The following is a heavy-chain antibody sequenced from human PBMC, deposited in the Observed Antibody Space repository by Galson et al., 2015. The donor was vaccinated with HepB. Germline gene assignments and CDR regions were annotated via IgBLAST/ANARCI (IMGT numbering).Heavy chain of an antibody. CDR3: AKVNSGSYYFDY. V-gene: IGHV3-30*18. Sequence: SLRLSCAASGFTFSSYGMHWVRQAPGKGLEWVAVISYDGSNKYYADSVKGRFTISRDNSKNTLYLQMNSLRAEDTAVYYCAKVNSGSYYFDYWGQGTLVTVSS. J-gene: IGHJ4*02. D-gene: IGHD1-26*01. CDR1: GFTFSSYG. CDR2: ISYDGSNK.